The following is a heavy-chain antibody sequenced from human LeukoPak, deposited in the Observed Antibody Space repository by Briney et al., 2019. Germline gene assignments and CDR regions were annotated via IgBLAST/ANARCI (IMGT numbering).Heavy chain of an antibody. CDR1: GFTFTTYW. CDR3: ARGFEGGKYDAFDI. D-gene: IGHD4-23*01. Sequence: PGGSLRLSCAASGFTFTTYWMSWVRQAPGKGLEWVANIKKDGSEKYYLDSVKGRLTISRDNAKNSLYLQMNSLRVEDTAVYYCARGFEGGKYDAFDIWGQGTMVTVSS. V-gene: IGHV3-7*01. CDR2: IKKDGSEK. J-gene: IGHJ3*02.